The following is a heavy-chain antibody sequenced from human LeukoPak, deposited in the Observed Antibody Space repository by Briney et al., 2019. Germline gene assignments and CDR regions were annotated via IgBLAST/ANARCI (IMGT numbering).Heavy chain of an antibody. D-gene: IGHD5/OR15-5a*01. J-gene: IGHJ6*04. Sequence: PSETLSLTCTVSGGSISSGDYYWGWIRQPPGKGLEWIAYVDYSGSTYYNPSLKSRVTISVDTSKNQFSLKLSSVTAADTAVYYCARDFVRFASTGHSYYGMDVWGKGTTVTVSS. CDR1: GGSISSGDYY. CDR3: ARDFVRFASTGHSYYGMDV. V-gene: IGHV4-30-4*01. CDR2: VDYSGST.